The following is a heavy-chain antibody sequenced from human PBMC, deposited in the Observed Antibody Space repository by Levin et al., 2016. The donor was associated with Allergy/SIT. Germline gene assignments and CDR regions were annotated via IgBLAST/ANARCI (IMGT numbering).Heavy chain of an antibody. CDR2: ISSSSSYT. CDR1: GFTFSDYY. V-gene: IGHV3-11*05. J-gene: IGHJ6*02. D-gene: IGHD3-9*01. CDR3: ARGKGRYDILTAFFSYYYYGMDV. Sequence: GESLKISCAASGFTFSDYYMSWIRQAPGKGLEWVSYISSSSSYTNYADSVKGRFTISRDNVKNSLYLQMNSLRAEDTAVYYCARGKGRYDILTAFFSYYYYGMDVWGQGTTVTVSS.